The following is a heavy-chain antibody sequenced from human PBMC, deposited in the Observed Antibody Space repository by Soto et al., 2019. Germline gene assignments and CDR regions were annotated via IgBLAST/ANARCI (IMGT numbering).Heavy chain of an antibody. CDR2: TYYRSKWYN. J-gene: IGHJ4*02. V-gene: IGHV6-1*01. CDR1: GDSVSSNSAA. CDR3: SRGETTVTLVFAY. Sequence: SQTLSLTCAISGDSVSSNSAAWNWIRQSPLRGLEWLGRTYYRSKWYNDYGVSVKSRITINPDTSKNQFSLQLNSVTPEDTAVYYCSRGETTVTLVFAYRGQGTLVTVSS. D-gene: IGHD4-17*01.